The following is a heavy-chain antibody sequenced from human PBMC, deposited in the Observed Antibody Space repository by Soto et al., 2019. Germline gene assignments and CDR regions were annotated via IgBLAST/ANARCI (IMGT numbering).Heavy chain of an antibody. CDR2: INHSGST. CDR1: GGSFSGYY. J-gene: IGHJ4*02. D-gene: IGHD3-9*01. V-gene: IGHV4-34*01. CDR3: ARVWAGYYSYFDY. Sequence: SETLSLTCAVYGGSFSGYYWSWIRQPPGKGLEWIGEINHSGSTNYNPSLKSRVTISVDTSKNQSSLKLSSVTAADTAVYYCARVWAGYYSYFDYWGQGTLVTVSS.